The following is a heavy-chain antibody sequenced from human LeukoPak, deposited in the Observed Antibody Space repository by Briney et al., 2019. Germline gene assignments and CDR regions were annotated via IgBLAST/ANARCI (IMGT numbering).Heavy chain of an antibody. Sequence: GGSLRLSCAASGFTLSSDWMQWVRQAPGKGLVWVSRINSDGTTKYADSVKGRFTISRDNAKNTLCLQMNSLRAEDTAVYYCAATLGYWGQGTLVTVSS. CDR2: INSDGTT. V-gene: IGHV3-74*03. CDR3: AATLGY. CDR1: GFTLSSDW. J-gene: IGHJ4*02.